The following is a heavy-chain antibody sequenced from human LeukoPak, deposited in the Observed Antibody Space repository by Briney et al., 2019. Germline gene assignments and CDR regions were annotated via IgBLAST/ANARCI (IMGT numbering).Heavy chain of an antibody. CDR3: ARDGRGGHNDF. CDR1: EFSVGSNY. D-gene: IGHD4-23*01. CDR2: ITSSSSYI. J-gene: IGHJ4*02. Sequence: GGSLRLSCAASEFSVGSNYMTWVRQAPGKGLEWVSSITSSSSYIYYADSVKGRFTISRDNAKNSLFLQMDGLRVDDTAVYFCARDGRGGHNDFWGQGTLITVSS. V-gene: IGHV3-21*06.